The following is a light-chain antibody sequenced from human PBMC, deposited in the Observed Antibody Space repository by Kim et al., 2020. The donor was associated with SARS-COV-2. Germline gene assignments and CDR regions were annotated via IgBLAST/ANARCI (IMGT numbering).Light chain of an antibody. CDR1: SLRSYY. V-gene: IGLV3-19*01. J-gene: IGLJ2*01. CDR3: NSRDSSGNHP. Sequence: VALGQTIRNTCQRDSLRSYYASWYQQKPGQAPVIVIYGKNNRPSGIPDRFSGSSSGNTASLTITGAQAEDEADYYCNSRDSSGNHPFGGGTQLTVL. CDR2: GKN.